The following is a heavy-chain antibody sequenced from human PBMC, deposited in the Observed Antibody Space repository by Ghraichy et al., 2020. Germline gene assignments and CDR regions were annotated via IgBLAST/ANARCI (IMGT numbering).Heavy chain of an antibody. CDR3: AREYSGYEYYYYGMDV. CDR1: GGTFSSYA. V-gene: IGHV1-69*13. J-gene: IGHJ6*02. Sequence: SVKVSCKASGGTFSSYAISWVRQAPGQGLEWMGGIIPIFGTANYAQKFQGRVTITADESTSTAYMELSSLRSEDTAVYYCAREYSGYEYYYYGMDVWGQGTTVTVSS. CDR2: IIPIFGTA. D-gene: IGHD5-12*01.